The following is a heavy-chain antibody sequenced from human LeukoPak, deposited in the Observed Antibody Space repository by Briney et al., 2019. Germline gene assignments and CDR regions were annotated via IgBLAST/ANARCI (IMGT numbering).Heavy chain of an antibody. CDR3: ARDETPDTAMVYYFDY. CDR1: GYTFTSYY. J-gene: IGHJ4*02. CDR2: INPSGGRT. D-gene: IGHD5-18*01. V-gene: IGHV1-46*01. Sequence: ASVKVSCKASGYTFTSYYMHWVRQAPGQGVEWMGIINPSGGRTNYAQTFQGRVTMTRDTSTSTVYMELSSLRSEDTAVYYCARDETPDTAMVYYFDYWGQGTLVTVSS.